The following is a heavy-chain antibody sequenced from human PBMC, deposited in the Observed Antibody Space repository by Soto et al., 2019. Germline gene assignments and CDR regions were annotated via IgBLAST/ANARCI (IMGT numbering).Heavy chain of an antibody. Sequence: SETLSLTCDVYGGSFSGYIWTWIRQTPGKGLQWIGQINHSGSANYNPSLKSRVTISVHTSNSQFSLELSSVTAADTAVYYCPRGLIPGRQYTGCWYYFDPWGPGTQVSVS. D-gene: IGHD1-26*01. V-gene: IGHV4-34*01. CDR1: GGSFSGYI. J-gene: IGHJ4*02. CDR2: INHSGSA. CDR3: PRGLIPGRQYTGCWYYFDP.